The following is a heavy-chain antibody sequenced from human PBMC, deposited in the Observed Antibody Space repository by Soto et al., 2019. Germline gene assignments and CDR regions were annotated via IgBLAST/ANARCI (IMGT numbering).Heavy chain of an antibody. V-gene: IGHV3-23*01. CDR3: EKGRGSSAIGGLDY. CDR1: GFTFSSYA. J-gene: IGHJ4*02. CDR2: ISGSGGGT. Sequence: GGSLRLSCGASGFTFSSYAMSWVRQAPGKGLEGLEWVSAISGSGGGTYYADSVKGRFTISRDNSKNTLYLQMNSLRAEDTAVYYCEKGRGSSAIGGLDYWGQGTLVPVSS. D-gene: IGHD6-6*01.